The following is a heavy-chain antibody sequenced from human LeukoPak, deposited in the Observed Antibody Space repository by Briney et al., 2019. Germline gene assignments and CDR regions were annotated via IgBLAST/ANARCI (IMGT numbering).Heavy chain of an antibody. Sequence: PGGSLRLSCAASGFTVSSNYMSWVRQAPGKGLEWVSGISGSGDSTSYADSVKGRFTISRDNSKDTLYLQMNSLRAEDTAVYYCATKAVYFLRGALRYWGQGTRVTVSS. D-gene: IGHD3-10*01. CDR3: ATKAVYFLRGALRY. CDR1: GFTVSSNY. V-gene: IGHV3-23*01. J-gene: IGHJ4*02. CDR2: ISGSGDST.